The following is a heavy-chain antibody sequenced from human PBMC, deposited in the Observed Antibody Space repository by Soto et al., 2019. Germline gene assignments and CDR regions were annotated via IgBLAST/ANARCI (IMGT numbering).Heavy chain of an antibody. Sequence: SETLSLTCAVYGGSFSGYYWSWIRQPPGKGLEWIGEINHSGSTNYNPSLKSRVTISVDTSKNQFFMKLSSVTAADTAVYYCARTTVAYCRGDSCNDFDIWGQGTMVTVSS. V-gene: IGHV4-34*01. D-gene: IGHD2-15*01. J-gene: IGHJ3*02. CDR1: GGSFSGYY. CDR3: ARTTVAYCRGDSCNDFDI. CDR2: INHSGST.